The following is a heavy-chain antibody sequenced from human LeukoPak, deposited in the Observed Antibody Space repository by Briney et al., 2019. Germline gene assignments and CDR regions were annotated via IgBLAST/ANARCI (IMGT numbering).Heavy chain of an antibody. D-gene: IGHD2-21*01. CDR2: IGHTGSPA. Sequence: TGGSLRLSCEASGFTFISHSMTWVRQAPGKTLEWISYIGHTGSPAHYADSVRGRFTISIDNAKNSLYLQMNSLTVEDTAVYYCARDQRPYCGGECYCAIDLWGRGTLVTVSS. CDR3: ARDQRPYCGGECYCAIDL. J-gene: IGHJ3*01. V-gene: IGHV3-48*01. CDR1: GFTFISHS.